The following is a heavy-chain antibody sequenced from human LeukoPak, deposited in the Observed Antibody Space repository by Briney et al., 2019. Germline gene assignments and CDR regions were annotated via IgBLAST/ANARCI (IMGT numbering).Heavy chain of an antibody. Sequence: ASVKVSCKASGYTFTGYYMHWVRQAPGQGLEWMGWINPNSGGTNYAQKFRGRVTMTRDTSISTAYMELSRLRSDDTAVYYCARSLYYYDSSGYYPLDYWGQGTLVTVSS. V-gene: IGHV1-2*02. CDR1: GYTFTGYY. CDR3: ARSLYYYDSSGYYPLDY. CDR2: INPNSGGT. D-gene: IGHD3-22*01. J-gene: IGHJ4*02.